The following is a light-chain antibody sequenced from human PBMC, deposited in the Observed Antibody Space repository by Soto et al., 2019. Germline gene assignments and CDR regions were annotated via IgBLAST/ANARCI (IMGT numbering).Light chain of an antibody. V-gene: IGLV2-11*01. CDR1: SSDVGGYNY. CDR2: DVS. Sequence: QSALTQPRSVSGSPGQSVTLSCTGTSSDVGGYNYVSWYQQYPGTAPKLMIYDVSLRPSGVPDRFSGSKSGNTASLTISGLQAEDEADYYCCSYAGTYTFYVFGSGTKVTVL. J-gene: IGLJ1*01. CDR3: CSYAGTYTFYV.